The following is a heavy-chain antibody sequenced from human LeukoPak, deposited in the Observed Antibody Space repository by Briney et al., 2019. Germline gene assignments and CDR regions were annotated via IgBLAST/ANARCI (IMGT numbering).Heavy chain of an antibody. Sequence: GGSLRLSCAASGFTFSSYWMHWVRQAPGKGLVWVSRIKPDGSGTWDADAVKGRFTISRDNAKNTLYLQMNSLRAEDTAVYYCGKDLTGNQDSRGQGTLVTVSS. CDR1: GFTFSSYW. D-gene: IGHD1-20*01. J-gene: IGHJ4*02. V-gene: IGHV3-74*01. CDR2: IKPDGSGT. CDR3: GKDLTGNQDS.